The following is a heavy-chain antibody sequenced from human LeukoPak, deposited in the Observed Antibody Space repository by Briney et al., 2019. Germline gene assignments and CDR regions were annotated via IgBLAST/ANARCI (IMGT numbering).Heavy chain of an antibody. CDR2: IYYSGST. D-gene: IGHD6-6*01. J-gene: IGHJ4*02. V-gene: IGHV4-59*11. CDR3: ARESSSTRALDY. Sequence: SETLSLTCTVSGGSISSHYWSWIRQPPGKGLKWIGYIYYSGSTNYNPSLKSRVTISVDTSKNQFSLKLSSVTAADTAVYYCARESSSTRALDYWGQGTLVTVSS. CDR1: GGSISSHY.